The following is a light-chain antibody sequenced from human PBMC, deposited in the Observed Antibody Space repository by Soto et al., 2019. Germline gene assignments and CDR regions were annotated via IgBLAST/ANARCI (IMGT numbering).Light chain of an antibody. CDR1: SSDVGGYNY. CDR2: EVR. Sequence: QSALTQPASVSGSPGQSITISCTGTSSDVGGYNYVSWYQQHPGIAPKLMIYEVRNRPSGVSNRFSGSKSGNTASLTISGLQAEDETDYYCSSYTSSNTLVFGTGTKVTVL. J-gene: IGLJ1*01. V-gene: IGLV2-14*01. CDR3: SSYTSSNTLV.